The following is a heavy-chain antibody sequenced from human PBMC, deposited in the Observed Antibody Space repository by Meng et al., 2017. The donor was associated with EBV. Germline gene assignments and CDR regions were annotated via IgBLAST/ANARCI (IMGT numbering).Heavy chain of an antibody. D-gene: IGHD2-8*01. CDR3: ARDRTSNRFDY. Sequence: EVELRESGGGLVKPGASLRLSCAASGFTLRSYSMNWVRLAPGKGLEWVSSISSNSIDIYYADLVKGRFTISRDNAKNSLFLQMNSLRAEDTAVYYCARDRTSNRFDYWGQGTLVTVSS. V-gene: IGHV3-21*01. CDR1: GFTLRSYS. J-gene: IGHJ4*02. CDR2: ISSNSIDI.